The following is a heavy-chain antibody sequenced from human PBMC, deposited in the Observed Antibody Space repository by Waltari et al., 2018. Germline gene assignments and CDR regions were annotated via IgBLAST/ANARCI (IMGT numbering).Heavy chain of an antibody. CDR3: ARASWDHGSGRYSLAN. D-gene: IGHD3-10*01. CDR1: GYTFTGYD. Sequence: QVHLVQSGAEVKQPGASVKVSCKASGYTFTGYDINWVRQATGQGREWMGWMAPKSDNTGDAQKFKGKVTITSNTSRTTAYMELSMLRSEDTAVYYCARASWDHGSGRYSLANWGPSTLVTVSS. CDR2: MAPKSDNT. J-gene: IGHJ1*01. V-gene: IGHV1-8*03.